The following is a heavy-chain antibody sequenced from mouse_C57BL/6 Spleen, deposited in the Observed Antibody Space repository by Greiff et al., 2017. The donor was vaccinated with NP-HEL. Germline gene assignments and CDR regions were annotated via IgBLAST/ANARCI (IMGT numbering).Heavy chain of an antibody. CDR2: ISSGSSTI. CDR1: GFTFSDYG. Sequence: EVQLVESGGGLVKPGGSLKLSCAASGFTFSDYGMHWVRQAPEKGLEWVAYISSGSSTIYYADTVKGRFTISRDNAKNTLFLKMTSLRSEDTAMYYCARDYGSSGDYFDYWGQGTTLTVSS. V-gene: IGHV5-17*01. D-gene: IGHD1-1*01. CDR3: ARDYGSSGDYFDY. J-gene: IGHJ2*01.